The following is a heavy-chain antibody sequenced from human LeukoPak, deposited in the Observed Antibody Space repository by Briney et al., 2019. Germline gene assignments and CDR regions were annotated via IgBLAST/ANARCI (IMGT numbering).Heavy chain of an antibody. D-gene: IGHD6-13*01. V-gene: IGHV1-46*03. Sequence: ASVKVSCKASGYTFTSYYMHWVRQAPGQGLEWMGIINPSGGSTSYAQKFQGRVTMTRDMSTSTVYMELSSLRSEDTAVYYRAGGGAATAVGIRGIAAAGSTYDYWGQGTLVTVSS. CDR1: GYTFTSYY. J-gene: IGHJ4*02. CDR3: AGGGAATAVGIRGIAAAGSTYDY. CDR2: INPSGGST.